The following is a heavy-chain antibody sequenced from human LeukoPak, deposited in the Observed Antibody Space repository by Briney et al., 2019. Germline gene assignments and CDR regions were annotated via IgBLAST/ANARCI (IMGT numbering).Heavy chain of an antibody. J-gene: IGHJ4*02. CDR3: AKDNNYGSGSYFLASYYFDY. CDR2: ISYDGSNK. Sequence: GGSLRLSCVASGFRFSDYGMHWVRQAPGKGLEWVAVISYDGSNKYYADSVKGRFTISRDNSKNTLYLQMNSLRAEDTAVYYCAKDNNYGSGSYFLASYYFDYWGQGTLVTVSS. V-gene: IGHV3-30*18. D-gene: IGHD3-10*01. CDR1: GFRFSDYG.